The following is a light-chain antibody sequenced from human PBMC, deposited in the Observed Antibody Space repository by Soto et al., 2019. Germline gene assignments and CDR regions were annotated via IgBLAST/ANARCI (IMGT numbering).Light chain of an antibody. CDR1: QGIGDT. CDR3: QQYGSSPQK. J-gene: IGKJ1*01. Sequence: EIVMTQSPSTLSVSPGEGVTRSCRSSQGIGDTLAWYQQKPGQAPRLLIYGAYSRDTGIPERFSGSGYGTDFTLTISRLEPEDFAVYYCQQYGSSPQKFGQGTKVDIK. CDR2: GAY. V-gene: IGKV3-20*01.